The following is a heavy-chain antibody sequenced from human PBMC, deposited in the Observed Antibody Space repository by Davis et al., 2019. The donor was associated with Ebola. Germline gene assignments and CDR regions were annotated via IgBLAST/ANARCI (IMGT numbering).Heavy chain of an antibody. J-gene: IGHJ4*02. V-gene: IGHV4-34*01. CDR2: INHSGST. D-gene: IGHD2-15*01. CDR3: ATERCVGGSC. Sequence: PSETLSLTCAVYGGSFSGYQWSWIRQTPGKGLEWIGEINHSGSTNYNPSLKSRVTISVDTSKNQFSLRLSSVTAADTAVYYCATERCVGGSCWGRGTLVTVSS. CDR1: GGSFSGYQ.